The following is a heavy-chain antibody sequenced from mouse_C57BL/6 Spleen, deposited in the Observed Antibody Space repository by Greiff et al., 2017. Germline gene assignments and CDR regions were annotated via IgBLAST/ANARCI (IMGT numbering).Heavy chain of an antibody. CDR2: INPNNGGT. CDR1: GYTFTDYY. Sequence: VQLQQSGPELVKPGASVKIPCKASGYTFTDYYMDWVKQSPGQSLEWIGDINPNNGGTIYNQKFKGKATFTVDKSSSTAYMQLRSLTSEDTAVYYGAREGYYYSNPYAMDYWGQGTSVTVSS. D-gene: IGHD2-5*01. J-gene: IGHJ4*01. CDR3: AREGYYYSNPYAMDY. V-gene: IGHV1-18*01.